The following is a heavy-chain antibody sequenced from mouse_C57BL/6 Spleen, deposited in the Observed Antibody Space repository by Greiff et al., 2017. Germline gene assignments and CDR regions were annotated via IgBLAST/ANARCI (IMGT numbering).Heavy chain of an antibody. CDR2: INPNNGGT. CDR1: GYTFTDYY. Sequence: VQLKQSGPELVKPGASVKISCKASGYTFTDYYMNWVKQSHGKSLEWIGDINPNNGGTSYNQKFKGKATLTVDKSSSTAYMELRSLTSEDSAVYYCARWAVVATLDYWGQGTTLTVSS. D-gene: IGHD1-1*01. CDR3: ARWAVVATLDY. V-gene: IGHV1-26*01. J-gene: IGHJ2*01.